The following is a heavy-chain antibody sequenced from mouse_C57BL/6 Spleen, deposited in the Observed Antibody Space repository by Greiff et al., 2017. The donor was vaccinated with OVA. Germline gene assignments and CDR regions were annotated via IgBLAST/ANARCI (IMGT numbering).Heavy chain of an antibody. J-gene: IGHJ2*01. D-gene: IGHD2-3*01. CDR2: ISSGSSTI. Sequence: EVHLVESGGGLVKPGGSLKLSCAASGFTFSDYGMHWVRQAPEKGLEWVAYISSGSSTIYYADTVKGRFTISRDNAKNTLFLQMTSLRSEDTAMYYCARDRGYYYFDYWGQGTTLTVSS. CDR3: ARDRGYYYFDY. V-gene: IGHV5-17*01. CDR1: GFTFSDYG.